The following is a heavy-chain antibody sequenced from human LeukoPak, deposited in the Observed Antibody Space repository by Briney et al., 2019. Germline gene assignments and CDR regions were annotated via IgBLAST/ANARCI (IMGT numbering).Heavy chain of an antibody. Sequence: PSQTLSLTCTVSGGSISSGSYYWSWIRQPAGKGLEWIGRIYTSGSTNYNPSLKSRVTISVDTSKNQFSLKLSSVTAADTAVYYCARDRTTSWFDPWGQGTLVTVSS. J-gene: IGHJ5*02. D-gene: IGHD2-2*01. CDR3: ARDRTTSWFDP. CDR1: GGSISSGSYY. CDR2: IYTSGST. V-gene: IGHV4-61*02.